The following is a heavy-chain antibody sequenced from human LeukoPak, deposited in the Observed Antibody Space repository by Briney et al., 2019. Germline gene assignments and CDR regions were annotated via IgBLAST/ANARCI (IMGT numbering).Heavy chain of an antibody. CDR1: GYTFTSYA. J-gene: IGHJ5*02. CDR2: INTNTGNP. Sequence: ASVKVSCKASGYTFTSYAMNWVRQAPGQGLEWMGWINTNTGNPTYAQGFTGRFVFSLDTSVSTAYLQISSLKAEDTAVYYCYSSSRNWFDPWGQGTLVTVSA. CDR3: YSSSRNWFDP. D-gene: IGHD6-13*01. V-gene: IGHV7-4-1*02.